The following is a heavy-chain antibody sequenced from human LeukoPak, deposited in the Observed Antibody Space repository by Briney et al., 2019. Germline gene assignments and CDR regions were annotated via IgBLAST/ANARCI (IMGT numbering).Heavy chain of an antibody. D-gene: IGHD2/OR15-2a*01. CDR3: ARGQRLLLDFDY. Sequence: ASVKVSCKASGYTFTGYYMHWVRQAPGQGLEWMGWINPNSGGTNSAQKFQGRVTMTTDTSTSTAYMELRNLRSDDTAVYYCARGQRLLLDFDYWGQGTLVTVSS. CDR2: INPNSGGT. V-gene: IGHV1-2*02. CDR1: GYTFTGYY. J-gene: IGHJ4*02.